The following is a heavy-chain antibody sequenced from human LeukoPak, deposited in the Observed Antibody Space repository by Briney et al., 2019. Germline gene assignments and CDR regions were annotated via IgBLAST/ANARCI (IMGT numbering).Heavy chain of an antibody. CDR1: GFTFSSYA. CDR2: TSGSGGST. V-gene: IGHV3-23*01. Sequence: GGSLRLSCAASGFTFSSYAMSWVRQAPGKGLEWVSATSGSGGSTYYADSVKGRFTISRDNSKNTLYLQMNSLRAEDTAVYYCAKDGQYQLLYTWFDPWGQGTLVTVSS. CDR3: AKDGQYQLLYTWFDP. J-gene: IGHJ5*02. D-gene: IGHD2-2*02.